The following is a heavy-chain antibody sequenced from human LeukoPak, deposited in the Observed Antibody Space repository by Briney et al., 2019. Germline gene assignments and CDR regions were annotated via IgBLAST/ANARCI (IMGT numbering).Heavy chain of an antibody. J-gene: IGHJ4*02. CDR1: GFTFSSYG. Sequence: PPGGSLRLSCAASGFTFSSYGMHWVRQAPGKGLEWVAVIWYDGSNKYYADSVKGRFTISRDNSKNTLYLQMNSLRAEDTAVYYCARDPFTPHTYCSSTSCYMGGFDYWGQGTLVTVSS. CDR2: IWYDGSNK. D-gene: IGHD2-2*02. V-gene: IGHV3-33*01. CDR3: ARDPFTPHTYCSSTSCYMGGFDY.